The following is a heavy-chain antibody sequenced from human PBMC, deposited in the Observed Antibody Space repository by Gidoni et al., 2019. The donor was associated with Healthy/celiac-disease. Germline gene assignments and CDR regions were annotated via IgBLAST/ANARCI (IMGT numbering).Heavy chain of an antibody. Sequence: EVQLVESGGGLVKPGGSLRLSCAASGFTFSSYSMNWVRQAPGKGLEWVSSISSSSSYIYDADSVKGRFTISRDNAKNSLYLQMNSLRAEDTAVYYCAREDVLYYYDSSGYYDGAFDIWGQGTMVTVSS. V-gene: IGHV3-21*01. CDR2: ISSSSSYI. D-gene: IGHD3-22*01. J-gene: IGHJ3*02. CDR1: GFTFSSYS. CDR3: AREDVLYYYDSSGYYDGAFDI.